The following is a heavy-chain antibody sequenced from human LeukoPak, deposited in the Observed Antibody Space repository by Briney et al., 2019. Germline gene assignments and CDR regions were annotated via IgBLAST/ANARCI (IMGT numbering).Heavy chain of an antibody. CDR1: SGSISSTSYY. Sequence: PSETQSLTCTASSGSISSTSYYWGWIRQPPGRGLEWIGGIIYSGNTYYNPSLKSRVTISVDMSKNQFSLRLSSVTAADTAVYYCARNGYYDSYFEYWGRGILVTVSS. CDR3: ARNGYYDSYFEY. J-gene: IGHJ4*02. V-gene: IGHV4-39*07. CDR2: IIYSGNT. D-gene: IGHD3-22*01.